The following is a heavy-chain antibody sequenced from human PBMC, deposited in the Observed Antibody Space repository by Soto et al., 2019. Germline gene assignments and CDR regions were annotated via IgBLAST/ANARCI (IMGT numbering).Heavy chain of an antibody. V-gene: IGHV1-69*01. J-gene: IGHJ5*02. D-gene: IGHD7-27*01. Sequence: QVQLVQSGAEVKKPGSSVKVSCKASGGPFSSYASSWVRQAPGQGLEWMGGIIPIFGTASYAQKFQGIVMITADASTSTAYMELSSLRSEDTAVYYCARDHQLGSLDPWGQGTLVTVSS. CDR3: ARDHQLGSLDP. CDR1: GGPFSSYA. CDR2: IIPIFGTA.